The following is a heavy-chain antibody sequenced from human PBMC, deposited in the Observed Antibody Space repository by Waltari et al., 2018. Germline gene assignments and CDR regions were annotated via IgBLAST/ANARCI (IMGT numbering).Heavy chain of an antibody. D-gene: IGHD3-22*01. J-gene: IGHJ4*02. Sequence: QLQLQESGPGLVKPSETLSLTYTVSGGSIRSSSYNWGWIRKPTRKGQEWVGGIYYSGSTYYNPSLKSRVTISVDTSKNQFSLKLSSVTAADTAVYYCVSPLDYYDSSGYPPGYWGQGTLVTVSS. CDR1: GGSIRSSSYN. V-gene: IGHV4-39*01. CDR2: IYYSGST. CDR3: VSPLDYYDSSGYPPGY.